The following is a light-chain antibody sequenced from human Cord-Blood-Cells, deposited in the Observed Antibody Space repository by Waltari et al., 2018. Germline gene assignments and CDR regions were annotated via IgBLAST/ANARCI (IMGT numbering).Light chain of an antibody. CDR3: QQRSNWIT. Sequence: EILLTQSPATLSLSPGERVTLSYRASKSVSCYLAWYQQKPCQAPRLLIYYASNSATDIPARFSGSGSGIDLTLTIRSVEREEFAVYYCQQRSNWITFGQGTRRES. V-gene: IGKV3-11*01. CDR2: YAS. J-gene: IGKJ5*01. CDR1: KSVSCY.